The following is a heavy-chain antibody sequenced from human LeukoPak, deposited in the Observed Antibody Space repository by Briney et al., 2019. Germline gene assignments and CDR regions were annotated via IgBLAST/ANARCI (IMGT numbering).Heavy chain of an antibody. CDR2: ISGSGGST. V-gene: IGHV3-23*01. CDR3: ATGGRYYYDSSGFLPG. CDR1: GFTFSSYA. Sequence: GGSLRLSCAASGFTFSSYAMSWVRQAPGKGLEWVSAISGSGGSTYYADSVKGRFTISRDNSKNTLYLQMNSLRAEDTAVYYCATGGRYYYDSSGFLPGWGQGTLVTVSS. J-gene: IGHJ4*02. D-gene: IGHD3-22*01.